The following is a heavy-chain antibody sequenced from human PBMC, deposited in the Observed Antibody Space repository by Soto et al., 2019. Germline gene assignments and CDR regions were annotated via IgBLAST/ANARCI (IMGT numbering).Heavy chain of an antibody. D-gene: IGHD1-26*01. CDR3: ARLIGEGYSGTYALDY. J-gene: IGHJ4*02. CDR2: IIPLFGTA. Sequence: QVQLVQSGAEVKKPGSSVKVSCKASGGTFNNYAISWVRQAPGQGLEWMGGIIPLFGTANYAQKFVGRVTITADKSTDTAYMELSSLKSEDTAVYYCARLIGEGYSGTYALDYWGQGTLVTVSS. V-gene: IGHV1-69*06. CDR1: GGTFNNYA.